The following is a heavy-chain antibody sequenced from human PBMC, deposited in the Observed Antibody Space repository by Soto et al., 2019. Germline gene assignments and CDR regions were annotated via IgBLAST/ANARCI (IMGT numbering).Heavy chain of an antibody. D-gene: IGHD2-2*01. V-gene: IGHV3-21*01. CDR2: ISISRSYQ. CDR3: AIEGFGDSVVVPAAMNF. CDR1: GFTFSSYS. J-gene: IGHJ4*02. Sequence: GGSLRLSCAASGFTFSSYSMNWVRQAPGKGLEWVASISISRSYQYYADSVKGRFTISRDNAKNSLYLQMNSLIAEDTAVYYCAIEGFGDSVVVPAAMNFWGQGTLVTVSS.